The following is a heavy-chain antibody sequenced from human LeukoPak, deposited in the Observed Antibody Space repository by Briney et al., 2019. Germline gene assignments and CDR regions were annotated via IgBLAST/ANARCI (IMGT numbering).Heavy chain of an antibody. D-gene: IGHD6-19*01. J-gene: IGHJ5*02. V-gene: IGHV4-39*01. CDR3: ARQIRTYSSGWYNWFDP. CDR1: GGSISSSSYY. Sequence: SETLSLTCTVSGGSISSSSYYWGWIRQPPGKGLKWIGSIYYSGSTYYNPSLKSRVTISVDTSKNQFSLKLSSVTAADTAVYYCARQIRTYSSGWYNWFDPWGQGTLVTVSS. CDR2: IYYSGST.